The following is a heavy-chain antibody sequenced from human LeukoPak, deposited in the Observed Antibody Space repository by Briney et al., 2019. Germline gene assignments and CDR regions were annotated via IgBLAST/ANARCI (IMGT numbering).Heavy chain of an antibody. CDR3: ARGRLVSSQPFDY. V-gene: IGHV4-34*01. Sequence: SETLSLTCAVYGGSFSCYYWSWIRQPPGKGLEWIGEINHSGSTNYNPSLKSRVTISADTSKNPFSLKLSSVTAADTAVYYCARGRLVSSQPFDYWGQGTLVTVSS. CDR2: INHSGST. D-gene: IGHD6-6*01. J-gene: IGHJ4*02. CDR1: GGSFSCYY.